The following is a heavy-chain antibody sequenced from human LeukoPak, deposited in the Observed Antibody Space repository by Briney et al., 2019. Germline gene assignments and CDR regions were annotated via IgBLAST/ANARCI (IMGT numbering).Heavy chain of an antibody. J-gene: IGHJ4*02. CDR2: IYYSGST. V-gene: IGHV4-59*01. Sequence: PSETLSLTCTVSGGSISSYYWSLIRQPPGKGLEWIGYIYYSGSTNYNPSLKSRVTISVDTSKNQFSLKLSSVTAADTAVYYCARATRVATIDYWGQGTLVTVSS. CDR3: ARATRVATIDY. CDR1: GGSISSYY. D-gene: IGHD5-24*01.